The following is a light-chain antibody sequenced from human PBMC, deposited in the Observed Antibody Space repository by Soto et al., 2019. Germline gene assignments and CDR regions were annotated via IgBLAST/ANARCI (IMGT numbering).Light chain of an antibody. CDR2: GAS. CDR1: QSISNNY. CDR3: QQYDWSLPT. J-gene: IGKJ2*01. V-gene: IGKV3-20*01. Sequence: PGERVTLSCRASQSISNNYLAWYQQKPGQAPRIVIYGASSRATGIPDRFSGGVSGADFPLTISRLPPEDFALYYWQQYDWSLPTFGRGTKLEIK.